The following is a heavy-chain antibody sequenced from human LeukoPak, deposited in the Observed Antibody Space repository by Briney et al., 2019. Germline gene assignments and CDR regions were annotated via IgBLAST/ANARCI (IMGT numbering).Heavy chain of an antibody. V-gene: IGHV4-30-2*01. D-gene: IGHD3-22*01. CDR1: GGSISSGGYS. J-gene: IGHJ4*02. CDR3: ARAPNYYDSSGYYYRPPLGFDY. Sequence: SETLSLTCAVSGGSISSGGYSWSWIRQPPGKGLEWIGYIYHSGSTYYNPSLKSRVTISVDRSKNQFSLKLSSVTAADTAVYYCARAPNYYDSSGYYYRPPLGFDYWGQGTLVTVSS. CDR2: IYHSGST.